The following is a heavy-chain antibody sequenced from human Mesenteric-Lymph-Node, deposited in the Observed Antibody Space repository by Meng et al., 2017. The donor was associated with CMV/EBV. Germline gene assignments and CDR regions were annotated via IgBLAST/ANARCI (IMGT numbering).Heavy chain of an antibody. CDR2: IYHSGNT. CDR1: GYSISSGYY. CDR3: ARDDPWYFDL. J-gene: IGHJ2*01. V-gene: IGHV4-38-2*02. Sequence: SETLSLTCTVSGYSISSGYYWGWIRQPPGKGLEWIGTIYHSGNTYYNPSLKSRVTISVDTSKNHFSLRLTSVTAADTAMYYCARDDPWYFDLWGRGTLVTVSS.